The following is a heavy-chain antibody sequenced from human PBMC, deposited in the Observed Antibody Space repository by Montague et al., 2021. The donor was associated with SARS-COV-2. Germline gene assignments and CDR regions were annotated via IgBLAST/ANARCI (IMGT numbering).Heavy chain of an antibody. Sequence: PALVKPTQTLTLTCTFSGFSRNSRGVGVGWIRQPPGKALECLALIYWNDDKRYSPSLKTRLTVTKDTSKNQVVLTMTNMDPVDTATYFCAHKNSVWPIEFANWGQGALVTVSS. V-gene: IGHV2-5*01. J-gene: IGHJ4*02. CDR2: IYWNDDK. CDR3: AHKNSVWPIEFAN. D-gene: IGHD6-19*01. CDR1: GFSRNSRGVG.